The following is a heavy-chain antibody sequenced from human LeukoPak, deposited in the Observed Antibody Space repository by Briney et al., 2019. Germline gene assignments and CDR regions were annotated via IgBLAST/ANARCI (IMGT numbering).Heavy chain of an antibody. CDR3: ARGPNYYDSSGYNRVYFDY. D-gene: IGHD3-22*01. Sequence: SETLSLTCAVYGGSFSGYYWSWIRQPPGKGLEWIGEINHSGSTNYNPSLKSRVTISVDTSKNQFSLKLSSVTAADTAAYYCARGPNYYDSSGYNRVYFDYWGQGTLVTVSS. J-gene: IGHJ4*02. CDR2: INHSGST. V-gene: IGHV4-34*01. CDR1: GGSFSGYY.